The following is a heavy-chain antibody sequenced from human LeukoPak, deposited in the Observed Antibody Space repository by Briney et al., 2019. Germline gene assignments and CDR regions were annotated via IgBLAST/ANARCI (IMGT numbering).Heavy chain of an antibody. V-gene: IGHV4-34*01. CDR1: GGSFSGYY. J-gene: IGHJ4*02. Sequence: ASETLSLTCAVYGGSFSGYYWSWIRQPPGKGLEWIGEINHSGSTNYNPSLKSRVTISVDTSKNQFSLKLSSVTAADTAVYYCARGTTVVTLDYWGQGTLVTVSS. CDR3: ARGTTVVTLDY. D-gene: IGHD4-23*01. CDR2: INHSGST.